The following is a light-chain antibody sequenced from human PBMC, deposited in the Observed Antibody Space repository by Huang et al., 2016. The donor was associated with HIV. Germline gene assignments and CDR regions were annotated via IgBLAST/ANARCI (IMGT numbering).Light chain of an antibody. Sequence: EIVLTQSPGTLSLSPGERATLSWRTSQSVSSNYLAWYQQKPGQAPRLLSDGASSRATGIPDRFSGSGSGTDFTLSISRLEPEDFAVYYCQHYGNSRWTFGLGTKVDIK. CDR3: QHYGNSRWT. CDR2: GAS. CDR1: QSVSSNY. J-gene: IGKJ1*01. V-gene: IGKV3-20*01.